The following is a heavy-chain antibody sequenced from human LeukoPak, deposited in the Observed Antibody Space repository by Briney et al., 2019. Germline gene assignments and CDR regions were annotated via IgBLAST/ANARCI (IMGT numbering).Heavy chain of an antibody. Sequence: ASVKVSCKASGYTFTSYYMHWVRQAPGQGLEWMGIINPSGGSTSYAQKFQGRVTMTRDTSTSTVYMELSSLRSEDTAVYYCARKAFVLGFRNYYDSSGYIPDAFDIWGQGTMVTVSS. D-gene: IGHD3-22*01. V-gene: IGHV1-46*01. CDR1: GYTFTSYY. CDR2: INPSGGST. J-gene: IGHJ3*02. CDR3: ARKAFVLGFRNYYDSSGYIPDAFDI.